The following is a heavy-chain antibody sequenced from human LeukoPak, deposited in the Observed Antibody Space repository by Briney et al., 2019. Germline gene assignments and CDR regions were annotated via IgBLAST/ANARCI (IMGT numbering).Heavy chain of an antibody. J-gene: IGHJ4*02. CDR3: ASGRTVTTVFGD. CDR1: GGSISSGGYS. CDR2: IYHSGST. D-gene: IGHD4-17*01. Sequence: PSETLSLTCAVSGGSISSGGYSWSWIRQPPGKGLEWIGYIYHSGSTCYNPSLKSRVTISVDRSKNQFSLKLISVTAADTAVYYCASGRTVTTVFGDWGQGTLVTVSS. V-gene: IGHV4-30-2*01.